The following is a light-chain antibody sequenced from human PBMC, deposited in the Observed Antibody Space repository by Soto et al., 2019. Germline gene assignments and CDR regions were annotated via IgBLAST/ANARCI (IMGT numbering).Light chain of an antibody. J-gene: IGKJ1*01. CDR2: AAS. Sequence: DIQMTQSPPSLSASVGDRVTITCRASQSISSYLHWYQQKPGNAPKVLIYAASRLQSGVPSRFSGSGSGTDYTRTISSLRPEDFATYYLQQSFSSPRTFGQGTKVEIK. V-gene: IGKV1-39*01. CDR1: QSISSY. CDR3: QQSFSSPRT.